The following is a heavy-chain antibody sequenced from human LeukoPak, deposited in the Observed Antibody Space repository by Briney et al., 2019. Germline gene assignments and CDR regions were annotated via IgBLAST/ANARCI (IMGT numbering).Heavy chain of an antibody. V-gene: IGHV3-30*18. J-gene: IGHJ5*02. CDR3: AKGIGERSSWFDP. D-gene: IGHD2-2*01. CDR1: GFTFSDYV. Sequence: GGSLRLSCAASGFTFSDYVIHWVRQAPGKGLEWVAIISYDGSNKYYADSVKGRFTISRDNSKNTLYLQMNSLRAEDTAVYYCAKGIGERSSWFDPWGQGTLVTVSS. CDR2: ISYDGSNK.